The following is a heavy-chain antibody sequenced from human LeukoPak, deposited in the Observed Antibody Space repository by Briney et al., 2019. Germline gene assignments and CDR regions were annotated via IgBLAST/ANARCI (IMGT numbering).Heavy chain of an antibody. CDR2: ISNDGSVT. D-gene: IGHD1-26*01. V-gene: IGHV3-7*01. Sequence: GGSLRLSCAASGFTYTDYWMTWIRQSLERGLEWAAHISNDGSVTYYGESVKGRFTISRDNAKNSVYLQMNNLRVEDTAVYYCVVEAANYWGQGTVVTVSS. J-gene: IGHJ4*02. CDR3: VVEAANY. CDR1: GFTYTDYW.